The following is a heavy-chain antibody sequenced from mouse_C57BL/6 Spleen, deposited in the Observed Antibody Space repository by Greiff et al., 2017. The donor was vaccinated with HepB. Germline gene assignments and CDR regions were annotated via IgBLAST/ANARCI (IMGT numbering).Heavy chain of an antibody. CDR2: ILPGSGST. J-gene: IGHJ2*01. Sequence: QVQLQQSGAELMKPGASVKLSCKATGYTFTGYWIEWVKQRPGHGLEWIGEILPGSGSTNHNEKFKGKATFTADTSSNTAYMQLSSLTTEDSAIYYCARIYYGNPFDYWGQGTTLTVSS. D-gene: IGHD2-1*01. CDR3: ARIYYGNPFDY. CDR1: GYTFTGYW. V-gene: IGHV1-9*01.